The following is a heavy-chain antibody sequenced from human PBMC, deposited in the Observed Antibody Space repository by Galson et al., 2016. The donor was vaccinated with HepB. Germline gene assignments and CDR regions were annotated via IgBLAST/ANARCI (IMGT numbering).Heavy chain of an antibody. D-gene: IGHD4-11*01. V-gene: IGHV3-74*01. CDR2: INTDGSST. J-gene: IGHJ6*03. CDR1: GFTFTTYW. CDR3: AKNRGSDYKNYYMNV. Sequence: SLRLSCAASGFTFTTYWMHWVRQDPEKGLVWVSGINTDGSSTIYADSVKGRFTISRDNAKNTLSLQMNSLRAEDTAVYYCAKNRGSDYKNYYMNVWGKGTAVTVSS.